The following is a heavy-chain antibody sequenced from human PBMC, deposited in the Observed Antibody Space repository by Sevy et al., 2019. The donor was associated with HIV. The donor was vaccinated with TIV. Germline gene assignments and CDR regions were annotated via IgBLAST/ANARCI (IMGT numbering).Heavy chain of an antibody. CDR1: GGSVSRSTYY. CDR2: IYYSGST. Sequence: SETLSLTCTVSGGSVSRSTYYWGWIRQPPGKGLEWIGSIYYSGSTYYNPSLKSRVTISVDTSKNQFSLKLSSVTAADTAVHYCARHSTMTTVTMNYWGQGTLVTVSS. V-gene: IGHV4-39*01. D-gene: IGHD4-17*01. CDR3: ARHSTMTTVTMNY. J-gene: IGHJ4*02.